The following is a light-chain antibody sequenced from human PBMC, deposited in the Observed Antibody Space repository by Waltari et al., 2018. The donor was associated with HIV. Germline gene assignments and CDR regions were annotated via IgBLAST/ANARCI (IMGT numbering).Light chain of an antibody. V-gene: IGLV2-11*01. CDR2: DVS. CDR1: SSDVGVYNF. Sequence: QSALTQPRSVSGSPGLSVTISCTGTSSDVGVYNFVPWYQQHPGKAPKLMIYDVSKRPSGVPDRFSGSKSGNTASLTISGLQAEDEADYYCCSYAGSYPVVFGGGTKLTVL. J-gene: IGLJ2*01. CDR3: CSYAGSYPVV.